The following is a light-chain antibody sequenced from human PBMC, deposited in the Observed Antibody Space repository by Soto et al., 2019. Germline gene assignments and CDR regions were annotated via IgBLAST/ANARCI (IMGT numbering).Light chain of an antibody. CDR2: DNT. CDR1: TSNIGDNY. CDR3: GTWDYTLSAVV. Sequence: QSVLTQPPSVSAAPGQKVTITCSGRTSNIGDNYVSWYQQLPGTAPKLLIYDNTERPSGIPDRFSGSKSGTSATLGITGLQTGDEADYYCGTWDYTLSAVVFGGGTKVTVL. V-gene: IGLV1-51*01. J-gene: IGLJ2*01.